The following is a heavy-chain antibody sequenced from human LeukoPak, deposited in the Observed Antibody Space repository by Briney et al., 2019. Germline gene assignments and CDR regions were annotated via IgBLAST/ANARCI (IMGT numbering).Heavy chain of an antibody. J-gene: IGHJ4*02. D-gene: IGHD6-19*01. CDR2: IGGSGGGT. V-gene: IGHV3-23*01. CDR1: AFTFTSFA. Sequence: GGSLRLSCAASAFTFTSFAMTWVRQAPGKGLEWVSTIGGSGGGTFYADSVKGRFTISRDNSKNTLYLQMNSLRVDGTAVYYCAKGSSSGWSKFDYWGQGTLVTVSS. CDR3: AKGSSSGWSKFDY.